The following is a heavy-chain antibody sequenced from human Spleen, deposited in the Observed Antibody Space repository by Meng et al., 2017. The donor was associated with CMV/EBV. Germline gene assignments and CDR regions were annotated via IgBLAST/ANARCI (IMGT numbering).Heavy chain of an antibody. J-gene: IGHJ6*02. CDR1: GGSISSSSYY. Sequence: GSLRLSCTVSGGSISSSSYYWGWIRQPPGKGLEWIGYIYYSGSTYYNPSLKSRVTISVDTSRNQFSLKLSSVTAADTAVYYCARGFLRGSSQCYYYGMDVWGQGTTVTVSS. CDR2: IYYSGST. D-gene: IGHD1-26*01. V-gene: IGHV4-39*07. CDR3: ARGFLRGSSQCYYYGMDV.